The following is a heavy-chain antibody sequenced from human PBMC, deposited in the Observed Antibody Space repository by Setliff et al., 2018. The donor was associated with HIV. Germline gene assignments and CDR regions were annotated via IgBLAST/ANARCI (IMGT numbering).Heavy chain of an antibody. CDR3: ARDPLPEGSSTIPVELFDY. Sequence: ASVKVSCKASGYTFTAYYVHWVQQAPGKGLEGVGRVDPEDGETMYAEKLQGRVSITADTSTDTAYLELSSLRSEDTAVYYCARDPLPEGSSTIPVELFDYWGQGTLVTVSS. CDR1: GYTFTAYY. V-gene: IGHV1-69-2*01. CDR2: VDPEDGET. J-gene: IGHJ4*02. D-gene: IGHD2-2*01.